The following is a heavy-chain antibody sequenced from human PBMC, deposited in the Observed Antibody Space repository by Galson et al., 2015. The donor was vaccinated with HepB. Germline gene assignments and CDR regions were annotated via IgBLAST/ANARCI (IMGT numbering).Heavy chain of an antibody. Sequence: TLSLTCTVSGGSISSGGYYWSWIRQHPGKGLEWIGYIYYSGSTYYNPSLKSRVTISVDTSKNQFSLKLSSVTAADTAVYYCARQSWLQFYGFDYWGQGTLVTVSS. V-gene: IGHV4-31*03. CDR1: GGSISSGGYY. D-gene: IGHD5-24*01. CDR2: IYYSGST. CDR3: ARQSWLQFYGFDY. J-gene: IGHJ4*02.